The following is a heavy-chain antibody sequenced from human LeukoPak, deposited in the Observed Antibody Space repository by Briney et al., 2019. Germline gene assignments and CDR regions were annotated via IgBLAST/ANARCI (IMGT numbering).Heavy chain of an antibody. D-gene: IGHD6-13*01. CDR1: GFTFSNYW. V-gene: IGHV3-7*01. J-gene: IGHJ1*01. Sequence: PGGSLRLSCEGSGFTFSNYWMGWVRQAPGKGLQWVANIKTDGSEKYYVDSVKGRFTISRDNAKNSLYLQMNSLRAEDTAVYYCARGSMYSSSWFFQHWGQGTLVTVSS. CDR3: ARGSMYSSSWFFQH. CDR2: IKTDGSEK.